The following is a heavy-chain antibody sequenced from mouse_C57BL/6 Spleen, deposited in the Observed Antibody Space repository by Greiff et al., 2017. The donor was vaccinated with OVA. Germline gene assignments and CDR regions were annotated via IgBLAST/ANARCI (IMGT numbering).Heavy chain of an antibody. V-gene: IGHV5-17*01. D-gene: IGHD2-2*01. CDR3: ARPDGYAMDY. J-gene: IGHJ4*01. CDR1: GFTFSDYG. CDR2: ISSGSSTI. Sequence: EVQLVESGGGLVKPGGSLKLSCAASGFTFSDYGLHWVRQAPETGLEWVAYISSGSSTIYYADTVKGRFTISRDNAKNTLFLQMTSLRSEDTAMYYCARPDGYAMDYWGQGTSVTVSS.